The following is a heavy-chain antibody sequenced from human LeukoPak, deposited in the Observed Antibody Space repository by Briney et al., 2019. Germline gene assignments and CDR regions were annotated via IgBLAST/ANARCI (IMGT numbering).Heavy chain of an antibody. CDR2: ISGSGGST. V-gene: IGHV3-23*01. CDR1: GFTFSSYA. CDR3: AKDFYRSVIQLTQPFDY. Sequence: GGSLRLSCAASGFTFSSYAMSWVRQAPGKGLEWVSAISGSGGSTYYADSVKGRFTISRDNSKNTLYLQMNSLRAEDTAVYYCAKDFYRSVIQLTQPFDYWGQGTLVTVSS. D-gene: IGHD2/OR15-2a*01. J-gene: IGHJ4*02.